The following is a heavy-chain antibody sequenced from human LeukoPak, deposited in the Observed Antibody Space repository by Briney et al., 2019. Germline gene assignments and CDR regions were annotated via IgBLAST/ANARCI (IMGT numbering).Heavy chain of an antibody. CDR3: ARLFAVAGYYMDV. D-gene: IGHD6-19*01. J-gene: IGHJ6*03. Sequence: PGGSLRLSCAASGFTFDDYAMGWVRQVPGKGLGWVSGINWNGGSIGYADSVKGRFTISRDNAKNSLYLQMNSLRAEDTALYYCARLFAVAGYYMDVWGKGTTVTVSS. CDR1: GFTFDDYA. CDR2: INWNGGSI. V-gene: IGHV3-20*04.